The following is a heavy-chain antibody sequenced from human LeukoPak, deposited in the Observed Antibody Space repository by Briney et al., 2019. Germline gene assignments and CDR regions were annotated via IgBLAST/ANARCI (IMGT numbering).Heavy chain of an antibody. CDR3: ARDKFGGTDY. CDR1: GFTFSSYA. D-gene: IGHD3-16*01. Sequence: GGSLRLSCAASGFTFSSYAMHWVRQAPGKGLEWVAVISYDGSNKYYADSVKGRFTISRDNSKNTLYLQMDSLRAEDTAVYYCARDKFGGTDYWGQGTLVNVSS. J-gene: IGHJ4*02. CDR2: ISYDGSNK. V-gene: IGHV3-30-3*01.